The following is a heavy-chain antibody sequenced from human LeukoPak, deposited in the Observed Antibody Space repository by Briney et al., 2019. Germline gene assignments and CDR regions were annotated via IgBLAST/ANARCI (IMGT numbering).Heavy chain of an antibody. V-gene: IGHV3-74*01. CDR2: INSDGSST. Sequence: PGGSPRLSCAASGFTFSSYWIYWVRQAPGKGLVWVSRINSDGSSTSYADSAKGRFTISRDNAKNTVSLQMNSLRAEDTAVYYCARVGTTWFDPWGQGTLVTVSS. J-gene: IGHJ5*02. CDR3: ARVGTTWFDP. D-gene: IGHD7-27*01. CDR1: GFTFSSYW.